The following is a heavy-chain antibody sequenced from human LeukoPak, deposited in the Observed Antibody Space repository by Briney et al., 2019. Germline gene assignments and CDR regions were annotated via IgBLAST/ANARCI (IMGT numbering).Heavy chain of an antibody. CDR1: EFTFSSYS. CDR3: ARGEYSSSSGDFDY. CDR2: ISSSSSYI. J-gene: IGHJ4*02. Sequence: GGSLRLSRAASEFTFSSYSMNWVRQAPGKGLEWVSSISSSSSYIYYADSVKGRFTISRDNAKNSLYLQMNSLRAEDTAVYYCARGEYSSSSGDFDYWGQGTLVTVSS. V-gene: IGHV3-21*01. D-gene: IGHD6-6*01.